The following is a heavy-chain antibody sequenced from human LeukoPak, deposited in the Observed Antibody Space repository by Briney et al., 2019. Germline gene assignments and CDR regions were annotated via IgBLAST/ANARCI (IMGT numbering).Heavy chain of an antibody. J-gene: IGHJ2*01. V-gene: IGHV4-4*07. Sequence: SETLSLTCTVSGGSISSYYWSWIRQPAGKGLEWIGRIYTSGSTNYNPSLKSRVTMSVDTSMNQFSLKLSSVTAADTAVYYCARVETYYDILTGYYWYFDLWGRGTLVTVSS. D-gene: IGHD3-9*01. CDR2: IYTSGST. CDR1: GGSISSYY. CDR3: ARVETYYDILTGYYWYFDL.